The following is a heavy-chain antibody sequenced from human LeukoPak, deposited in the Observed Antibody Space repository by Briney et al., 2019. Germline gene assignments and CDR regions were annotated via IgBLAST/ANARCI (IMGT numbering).Heavy chain of an antibody. Sequence: PSETLSLTCTVSGGSISSGGYYWSWIRQHPGKGLEWIGYIYYSGSTYYNPSLKSRVTISVDTSKNQFSLKLSSVTAADTAVYYCARDGAARPDGAFDIWGQGTMVTVSS. CDR3: ARDGAARPDGAFDI. J-gene: IGHJ3*02. CDR2: IYYSGST. V-gene: IGHV4-31*03. D-gene: IGHD6-6*01. CDR1: GGSISSGGYY.